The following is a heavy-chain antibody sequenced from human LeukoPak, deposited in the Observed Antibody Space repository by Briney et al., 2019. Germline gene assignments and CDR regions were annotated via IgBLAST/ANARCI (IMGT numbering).Heavy chain of an antibody. CDR3: ARGANWFDP. CDR2: IFYSGST. CDR1: GGSISTSNYY. V-gene: IGHV4-39*07. J-gene: IGHJ5*02. Sequence: PSETLSLTCTVSGGSISTSNYYWGWIRQPPGKGLEWIGNIFYSGSTYYSPSLKSRVTISVDTSKNQFSLKLSSVTAADTAVYYCARGANWFDPWGQGTLVTVSS.